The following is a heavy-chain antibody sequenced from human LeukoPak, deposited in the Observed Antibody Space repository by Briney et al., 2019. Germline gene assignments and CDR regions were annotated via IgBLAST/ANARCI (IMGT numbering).Heavy chain of an antibody. V-gene: IGHV4-39*01. CDR3: ARHVGAPSTYYYGSGSYRGNWFDP. CDR2: MYYSGST. Sequence: SETLSLTCTVSGGSISSSGYYWGWIRQPPGKGLEWIGSMYYSGSTYYNPSLKSRVTISVDTSKNQFSLKLSSVTAADTAVYYCARHVGAPSTYYYGSGSYRGNWFDPWGQGTLVTVSS. J-gene: IGHJ5*02. CDR1: GGSISSSGYY. D-gene: IGHD3-10*01.